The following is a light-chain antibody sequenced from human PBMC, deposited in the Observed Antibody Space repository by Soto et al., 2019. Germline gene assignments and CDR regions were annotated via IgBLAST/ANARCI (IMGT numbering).Light chain of an antibody. V-gene: IGLV2-8*01. J-gene: IGLJ2*01. Sequence: QSALTQPPSASGSPGQSVTISCTGTSSNVGAYNYVSWYQQHPGKAPKLMIYEVTKRPSGVPDRVSGSKSGSTASLTVSGLQAEDEADYYCCSWTGNNFVVFGGGTKLTVL. CDR2: EVT. CDR1: SSNVGAYNY. CDR3: CSWTGNNFVV.